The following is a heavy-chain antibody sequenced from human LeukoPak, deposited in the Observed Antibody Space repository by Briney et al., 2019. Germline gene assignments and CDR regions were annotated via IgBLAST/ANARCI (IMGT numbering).Heavy chain of an antibody. D-gene: IGHD3-3*01. J-gene: IGHJ5*02. CDR2: IIPIFGTA. Sequence: SVKVSCTASGGTFSSYAISWVRQAPGQGLEWMGGIIPIFGTANYAQKFQGRVTITTDESTSTAYMELSSLRSEDTAVYYCARDSSGYYTSNWFDPWGQGTLVTVSS. CDR3: ARDSSGYYTSNWFDP. V-gene: IGHV1-69*05. CDR1: GGTFSSYA.